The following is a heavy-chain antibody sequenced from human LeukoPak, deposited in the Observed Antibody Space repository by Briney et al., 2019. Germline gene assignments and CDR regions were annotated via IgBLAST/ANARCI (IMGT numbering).Heavy chain of an antibody. CDR3: ARGGVIAGSDY. V-gene: IGHV3-74*01. D-gene: IGHD6-13*01. CDR2: INPDGSVT. Sequence: GGSLRLSCAASGFTFRSYWMYWVRKAPGKGLVWVSLINPDGSVTTYADSVKGRFTISRDNAKNTLYLQMSSLGAEDTALYYCARGGVIAGSDYWGQGTLVTVSS. J-gene: IGHJ4*02. CDR1: GFTFRSYW.